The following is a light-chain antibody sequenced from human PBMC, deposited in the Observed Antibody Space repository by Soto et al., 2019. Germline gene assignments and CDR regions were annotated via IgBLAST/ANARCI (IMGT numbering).Light chain of an antibody. CDR1: QSVSSNY. J-gene: IGKJ1*01. Sequence: DIVLTQSPGTLSLSPGERATLSYRASQSVSSNYLAWYQQRPGQAPRLLIYGASTRATGIPDRFSGSGSGTDFTLTISRLEPEDFAVYYCQQYGSLSWTFGQGTKVEIK. V-gene: IGKV3-20*01. CDR2: GAS. CDR3: QQYGSLSWT.